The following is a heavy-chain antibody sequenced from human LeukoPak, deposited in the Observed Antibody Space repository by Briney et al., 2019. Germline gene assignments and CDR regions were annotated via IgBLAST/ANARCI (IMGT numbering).Heavy chain of an antibody. CDR3: ARARDYDILTGYPGFDY. Sequence: PSQTLSLTCAVSGGSISSGGYSWSWIRQPPGKGLEWIGYIYHSGSTYYNPSLKSRVTISVDRSKNQFSLKLSSVTAADTAVYYCARARDYDILTGYPGFDYWGQGTLVTVSS. CDR2: IYHSGST. D-gene: IGHD3-9*01. J-gene: IGHJ4*02. V-gene: IGHV4-30-2*01. CDR1: GGSISSGGYS.